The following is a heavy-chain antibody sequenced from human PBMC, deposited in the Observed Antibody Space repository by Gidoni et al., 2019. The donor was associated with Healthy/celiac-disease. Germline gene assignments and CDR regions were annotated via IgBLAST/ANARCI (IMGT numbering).Heavy chain of an antibody. CDR2: IYTSGST. V-gene: IGHV4-61*02. Sequence: QVQLQESGPGLVKPSQTLSLTCTVSGGSISRGSYYWSWIRQPAGKGLEWIGRIYTSGSTNYNPSLKSRVTMSVDTSKNQFSLKLSSVTAADTAVYYCARGFVAVAGAEYFQHWGQGTLVTVSS. D-gene: IGHD6-19*01. CDR1: GGSISRGSYY. J-gene: IGHJ1*01. CDR3: ARGFVAVAGAEYFQH.